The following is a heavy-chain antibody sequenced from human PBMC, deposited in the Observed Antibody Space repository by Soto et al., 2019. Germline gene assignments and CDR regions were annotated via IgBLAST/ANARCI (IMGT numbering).Heavy chain of an antibody. CDR1: GFALNTGGVT. CDR2: IYWDDGK. V-gene: IGHV2-5*02. J-gene: IGHJ1*01. Sequence: SVPTLVSPTQTLTLTCVFSGFALNTGGVTVGWIRQPPGKALEWVALIYWDDGKRYSPSLKSRLTITKETSRNQVVLTMTNVDPEDTATYFCAHSPAPRVYFQHWGEGTLVTVSS. D-gene: IGHD3-10*01. CDR3: AHSPAPRVYFQH.